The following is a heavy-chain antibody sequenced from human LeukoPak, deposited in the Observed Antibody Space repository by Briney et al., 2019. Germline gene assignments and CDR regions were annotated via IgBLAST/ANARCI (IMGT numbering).Heavy chain of an antibody. V-gene: IGHV3-23*01. CDR1: GFIFRNFA. CDR2: VHGHT. D-gene: IGHD5-24*01. J-gene: IGHJ4*02. CDR3: AKDQTGDGYNSI. Sequence: GGSLRLSCAASGFIFRNFAMSWVRQAPGKGLEWVSTVHGHTYYADSVKGRFTISRDDSRSTLYLQMDNLRAEDTAVYYCAKDQTGDGYNSIWGQGTLVTVSS.